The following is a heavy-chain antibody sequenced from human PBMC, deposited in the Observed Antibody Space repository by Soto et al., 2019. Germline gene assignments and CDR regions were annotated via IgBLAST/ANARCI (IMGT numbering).Heavy chain of an antibody. D-gene: IGHD3-10*01. Sequence: WTWIRQPPGEGLEWIGYIYDSGRTYYNPSLKSRVTISVDTSKNQFSLRLSSVSAADTAVYYCARGTIPYYYYGMDVWGQGATVPVS. V-gene: IGHV4-59*01. CDR3: ARGTIPYYYYGMDV. CDR2: IYDSGRT. J-gene: IGHJ6*02.